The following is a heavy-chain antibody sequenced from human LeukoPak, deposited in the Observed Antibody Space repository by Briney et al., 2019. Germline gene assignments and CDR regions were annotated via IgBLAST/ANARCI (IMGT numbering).Heavy chain of an antibody. J-gene: IGHJ6*02. CDR3: AKWASIFGVVIDSIYYYYGMDV. CDR1: GFTFSNYA. CDR2: ISGSGGST. Sequence: GGSLRLSCAASGFTFSNYAMSWVRQAPGKGLEWVSAISGSGGSTYYADSVKGRFTISRDNSKNTLYLQMNSLRAEDTAVYYCAKWASIFGVVIDSIYYYYGMDVWGQGTTVTVSS. D-gene: IGHD3-3*01. V-gene: IGHV3-23*01.